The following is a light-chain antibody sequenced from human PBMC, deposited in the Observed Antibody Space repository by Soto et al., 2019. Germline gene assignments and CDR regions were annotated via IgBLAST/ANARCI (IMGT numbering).Light chain of an antibody. Sequence: DIQMTQSPSTLSASVGDRVTITCRASQSISSWLAWYQQKPGKASKLLIYDASSLESGVPSRFSGSGSGTEFTLTISSLQPDDFATYYCQQYNSSYTFGQGTKLEIK. CDR1: QSISSW. J-gene: IGKJ2*01. CDR2: DAS. V-gene: IGKV1-5*01. CDR3: QQYNSSYT.